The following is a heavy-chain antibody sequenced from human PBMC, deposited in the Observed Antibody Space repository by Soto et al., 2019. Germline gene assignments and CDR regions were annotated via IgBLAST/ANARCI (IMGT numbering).Heavy chain of an antibody. D-gene: IGHD2-2*02. CDR2: INSDGSST. Sequence: GGSLRLSCAASGFTFSSYWMHWVRQAPGKGLVWVSRINSDGSSTSYADSVKGRFTISRDNAKNTLYLQMNSLRAEDAAVYYCARAQGVVVPAAIRRGGYYYYGMDVWRQGTTVTVSS. J-gene: IGHJ6*02. V-gene: IGHV3-74*01. CDR3: ARAQGVVVPAAIRRGGYYYYGMDV. CDR1: GFTFSSYW.